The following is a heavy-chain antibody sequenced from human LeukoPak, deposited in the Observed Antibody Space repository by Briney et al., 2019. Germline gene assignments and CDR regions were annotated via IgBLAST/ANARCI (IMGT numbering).Heavy chain of an antibody. D-gene: IGHD1-1*01. V-gene: IGHV3-33*01. CDR2: TRFDGSIK. J-gene: IGHJ4*02. CDR3: ARWGGTRQYYFDY. CDR1: VFIFSHYG. Sequence: GGSLRLSCAVSVFIFSHYGFHWVRQAPGKGLEWVAVTRFDGSIKQYADSVKGRFTISRDDSKNTLYLQVNFLKSEDTAVYYCARWGGTRQYYFDYWAREPWSPSPQ.